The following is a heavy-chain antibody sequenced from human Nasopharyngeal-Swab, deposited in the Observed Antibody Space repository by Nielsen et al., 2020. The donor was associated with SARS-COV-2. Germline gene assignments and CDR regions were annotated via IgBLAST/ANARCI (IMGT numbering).Heavy chain of an antibody. CDR3: ARQTVAGYFDS. V-gene: IGHV4-39*01. CDR2: IYYSGGT. D-gene: IGHD6-19*01. CDR1: GGSISNSNYY. Sequence: SETLSLTCTVSGGSISNSNYYWDWIRQPPGKGLEWIGNIYYSGGTYLNPSLKSRVTISVDTSKNQFSLKLNSATAADTAVYYCARQTVAGYFDSWGQGTLVTVSS. J-gene: IGHJ4*02.